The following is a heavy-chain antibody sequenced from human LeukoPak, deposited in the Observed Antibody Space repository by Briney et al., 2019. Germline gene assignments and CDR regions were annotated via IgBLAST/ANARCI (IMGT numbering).Heavy chain of an antibody. V-gene: IGHV3-23*01. CDR1: GLTFSSYA. CDR3: AKDDGSGWYQIDY. J-gene: IGHJ4*02. Sequence: GGSLRLSCAASGLTFSSYAMNWVRQAPGKGLEWVSVIRGSGGGSYYGDSVKGRFTIARDNSKNTLYLQMNSLRVEDTAVYYCAKDDGSGWYQIDYWGQGTLVTVSS. CDR2: IRGSGGGS. D-gene: IGHD6-19*01.